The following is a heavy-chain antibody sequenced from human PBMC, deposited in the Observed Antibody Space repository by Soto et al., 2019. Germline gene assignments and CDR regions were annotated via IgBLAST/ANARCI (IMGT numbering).Heavy chain of an antibody. Sequence: GGSLRLSCAASGFTFSSYAMSWLRQAPGKWLEWVSAISGSGGSTYYADSVKGRFTISRDNSKNTLYLQMNSLRAEDTAVYYCAKADYITIFGVVTGSFGYWGQGXLVTVHS. V-gene: IGHV3-23*01. D-gene: IGHD3-3*01. J-gene: IGHJ4*02. CDR2: ISGSGGST. CDR3: AKADYITIFGVVTGSFGY. CDR1: GFTFSSYA.